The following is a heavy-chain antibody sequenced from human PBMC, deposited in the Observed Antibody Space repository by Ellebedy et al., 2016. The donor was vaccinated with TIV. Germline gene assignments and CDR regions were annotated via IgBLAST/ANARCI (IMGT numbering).Heavy chain of an antibody. CDR2: ISRDNTAT. D-gene: IGHD2/OR15-2a*01. CDR1: GFTFSSYS. V-gene: IGHV3-48*02. J-gene: IGHJ2*01. Sequence: PGGSLRLSCAASGFTFSSYSMNWVRQAPGKGLEWLSYISRDNTATYYADSVKGRFAISRDNAKNSLFLQMNSLRDDDTAVYSCARDQHFAFDLWGRGTLVTVSS. CDR3: ARDQHFAFDL.